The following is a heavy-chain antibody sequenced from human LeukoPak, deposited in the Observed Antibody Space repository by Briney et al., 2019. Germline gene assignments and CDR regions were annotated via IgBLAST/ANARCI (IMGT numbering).Heavy chain of an antibody. J-gene: IGHJ5*02. CDR1: GGSISSGDYY. CDR2: TYYSGST. Sequence: SQTLSLTCTVSGGSISSGDYYWSWIRQPPGKGLEWIGYTYYSGSTYYNPSLKSRVTISVDTSKNQFSLKLSSVTAADTAVYYCASSIVVVPAAMGYWFDPWGQGTLVTVSS. D-gene: IGHD2-2*01. CDR3: ASSIVVVPAAMGYWFDP. V-gene: IGHV4-30-4*08.